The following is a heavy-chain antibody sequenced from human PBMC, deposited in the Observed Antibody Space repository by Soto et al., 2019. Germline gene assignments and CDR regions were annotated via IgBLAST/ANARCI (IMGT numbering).Heavy chain of an antibody. V-gene: IGHV4-39*01. CDR1: GGSVSSSSYY. J-gene: IGHJ4*02. D-gene: IGHD3-9*01. CDR2: VYYSGGT. Sequence: SETLPLTCTVSGGSVSSSSYYWGWVRQPPGKGLEWIGSVYYSGGTYYNPSLESRVTISVDKSKNQFSLKLMSLSAADTAVYYCGRLEGLATISYYFDYWGQGALVTVSS. CDR3: GRLEGLATISYYFDY.